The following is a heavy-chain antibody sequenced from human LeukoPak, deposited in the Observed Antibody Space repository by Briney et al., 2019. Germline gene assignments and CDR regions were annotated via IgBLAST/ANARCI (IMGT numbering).Heavy chain of an antibody. V-gene: IGHV4-59*01. D-gene: IGHD6-25*01. CDR1: GGSIGSSY. CDR2: IYYSGSP. Sequence: SETLSLTCTVSGGSIGSSYWSWIRQPPGKGLEWIGVIYYSGSPKYNPSLESRVTILMDTSKNQFSLKLSSVTAADTAVYYCARDKAAVGYFDFWGQGSLVTVSS. CDR3: ARDKAAVGYFDF. J-gene: IGHJ4*02.